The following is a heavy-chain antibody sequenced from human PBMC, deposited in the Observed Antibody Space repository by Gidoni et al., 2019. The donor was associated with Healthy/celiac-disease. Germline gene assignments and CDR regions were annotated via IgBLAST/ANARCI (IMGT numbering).Heavy chain of an antibody. J-gene: IGHJ3*02. Sequence: QVQLVESGGGVVQPGRSLRLSCAASGFTFSSYGMHWVRQAPGKGLEWVAVISYDGSNKYYADSVKGRFTISRDNSKNTLYLQMNSLRAEDTAVYYCAKLGTAVTGTLDIWGKGQWSPSLQ. CDR3: AKLGTAVTGTLDI. CDR2: ISYDGSNK. D-gene: IGHD6-19*01. CDR1: GFTFSSYG. V-gene: IGHV3-30*18.